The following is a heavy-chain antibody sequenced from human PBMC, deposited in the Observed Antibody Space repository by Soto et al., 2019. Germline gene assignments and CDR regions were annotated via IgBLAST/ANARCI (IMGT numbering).Heavy chain of an antibody. D-gene: IGHD5-12*01. J-gene: IGHJ5*02. CDR1: GGSISSYY. CDR3: ARGYSGYDSASWFDP. Sequence: SETLSLTCTVSGGSISSYYWSWIRQPPGKGLEWIGYIYYSGSTNYNPSLKSRVTISVDTSKNQFSLKLSSVTAADTAVYYCARGYSGYDSASWFDPWGQGTLVTVSS. CDR2: IYYSGST. V-gene: IGHV4-59*01.